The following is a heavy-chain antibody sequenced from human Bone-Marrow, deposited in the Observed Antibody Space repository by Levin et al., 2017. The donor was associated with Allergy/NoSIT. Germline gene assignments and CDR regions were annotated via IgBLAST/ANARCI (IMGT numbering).Heavy chain of an antibody. CDR2: IIPLFGTA. D-gene: IGHD6-19*01. CDR3: ARGEIGSSGLFDY. V-gene: IGHV1-69*01. Sequence: KISCKTSGGTFSTYAISWVRQAPGQGLEWMGGIIPLFGTANYAQKFQGRVTINADESTTTAYMELSSLRSEDTAVYYCARGEIGSSGLFDYWGQGTLVTVSS. J-gene: IGHJ4*02. CDR1: GGTFSTYA.